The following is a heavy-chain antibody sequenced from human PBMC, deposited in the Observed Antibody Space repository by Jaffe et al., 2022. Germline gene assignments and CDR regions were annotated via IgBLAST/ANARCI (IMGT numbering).Heavy chain of an antibody. CDR2: IYHSGST. Sequence: QVQLQESGPGLVKPSETLSLTCAVSGYSISSGYYWGWIRQPPGKGLEWIGSIYHSGSTYYNPSLKSRVTISVDTSKNQFSLKLSSVTAADTAVYYCARRSGTTHPIDYWGQGTLVTVSS. CDR1: GYSISSGYY. D-gene: IGHD1-1*01. CDR3: ARRSGTTHPIDY. J-gene: IGHJ4*02. V-gene: IGHV4-38-2*01.